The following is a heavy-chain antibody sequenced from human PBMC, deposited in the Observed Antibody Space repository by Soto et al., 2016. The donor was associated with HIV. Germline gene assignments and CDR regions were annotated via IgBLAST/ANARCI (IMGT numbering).Heavy chain of an antibody. CDR3: ARDRSFWSGSLYY. CDR1: KFTFSSYA. V-gene: IGHV3-23*01. Sequence: EVQLLESGGGLVQPGGSLRLSCAASKFTFSSYAMSWVRQAPGKGLEWVSAISGSGGSTYYADSVKGRFTISRDNSKNTLYLQMNSLRADDTAVYYCARDRSFWSGSLYYWGQGTLVTVSS. J-gene: IGHJ4*02. D-gene: IGHD3-3*01. CDR2: ISGSGGST.